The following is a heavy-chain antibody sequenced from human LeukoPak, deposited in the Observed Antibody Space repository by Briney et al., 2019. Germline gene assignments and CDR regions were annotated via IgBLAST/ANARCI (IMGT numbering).Heavy chain of an antibody. D-gene: IGHD4-23*01. CDR2: IRYDGSNK. V-gene: IGHV3-30*02. CDR1: GFTFSSYG. J-gene: IGHJ4*02. Sequence: PGGSLRLSCAASGFTFSSYGMHWVRQAPGKGLEWVAFIRYDGSNKYYADSVKGRFTISRDNSKNTLYLQMNSLRAEDTAVYYCAKDLVYGGKLRYFDYWGQGTLVTVSS. CDR3: AKDLVYGGKLRYFDY.